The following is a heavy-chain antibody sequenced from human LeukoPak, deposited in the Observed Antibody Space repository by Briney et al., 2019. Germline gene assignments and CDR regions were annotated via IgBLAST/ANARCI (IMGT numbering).Heavy chain of an antibody. CDR2: IYHSGST. Sequence: SETLSLTCTVTGYSISSGYYWGWIRQPPGKGLEWIGSIYHSGSTYYNPSLKSRVTISVDTSKNQFSLKLSSVTAADTAVYYCARDSSSAEGVDYWGQGTLVTVSS. V-gene: IGHV4-38-2*02. CDR3: ARDSSSAEGVDY. CDR1: GYSISSGYY. D-gene: IGHD6-6*01. J-gene: IGHJ4*02.